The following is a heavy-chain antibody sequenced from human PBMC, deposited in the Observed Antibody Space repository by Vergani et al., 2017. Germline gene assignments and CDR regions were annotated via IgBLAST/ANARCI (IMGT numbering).Heavy chain of an antibody. CDR1: GFTFDDYG. V-gene: IGHV3-20*04. CDR3: GMYCSRASCGTHPRVYNSGMDV. J-gene: IGHJ6*02. Sequence: EVQLVEYGGSVVRPGGSLRLFCAASGFTFDDYGMSWVRQAPGKGLEWVSGINWNGESRGYADSVKGRFTISRDNAKNSLYLQMNSLRTEDTALYYCGMYCSRASCGTHPRVYNSGMDVWGQGTTVTVSS. CDR2: INWNGESR. D-gene: IGHD2-2*01.